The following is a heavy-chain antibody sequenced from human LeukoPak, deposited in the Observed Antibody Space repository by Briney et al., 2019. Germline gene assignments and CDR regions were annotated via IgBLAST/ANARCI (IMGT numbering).Heavy chain of an antibody. J-gene: IGHJ4*02. D-gene: IGHD6-19*01. CDR2: IFGSGGSP. Sequence: PGGSLRLSCAAYGFTFNSYAMYWVRQAPGKGLEWVSGIFGSGGSPHYADSVKGRFTISRDNSKNTVYLQMSSLRAEDTAVYYGAKTTTGYSSGRYPGWPADYWGQGSLVTVSS. CDR3: AKTTTGYSSGRYPGWPADY. V-gene: IGHV3-23*01. CDR1: GFTFNSYA.